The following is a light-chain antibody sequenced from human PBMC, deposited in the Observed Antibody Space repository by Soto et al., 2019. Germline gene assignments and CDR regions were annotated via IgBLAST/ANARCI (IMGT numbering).Light chain of an antibody. CDR3: TSYAGSNNVV. CDR1: SSDVGYYNY. CDR2: EVT. J-gene: IGLJ2*01. V-gene: IGLV2-8*01. Sequence: QSVLTQPPSASGSPGQSVTISCTGTSSDVGYYNYVSWYQQHPGKAPKLMIYEVTNRPSGVPDRFSGSKSGNTASLTVSGLQAEDEADYYCTSYAGSNNVVFGGGTKLTVL.